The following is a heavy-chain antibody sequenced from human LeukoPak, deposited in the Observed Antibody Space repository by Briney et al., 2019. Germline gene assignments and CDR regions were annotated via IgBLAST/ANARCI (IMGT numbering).Heavy chain of an antibody. Sequence: GGSLRLSCAASGFTFSTYNMNWVRQAPGKGPEWVSSITSGGTYTYYADSAKGRFTTSRGNAKNSLSLQLSSLRAEDTAVYYCARGHYDILTASYKWTPDYWGQGILVTVSS. CDR1: GFTFSTYN. J-gene: IGHJ4*02. V-gene: IGHV3-21*06. CDR3: ARGHYDILTASYKWTPDY. CDR2: ITSGGTYT. D-gene: IGHD3-9*01.